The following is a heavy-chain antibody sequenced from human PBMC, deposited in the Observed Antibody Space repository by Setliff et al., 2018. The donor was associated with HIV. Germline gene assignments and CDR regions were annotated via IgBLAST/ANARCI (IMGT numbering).Heavy chain of an antibody. CDR2: IYTSGST. V-gene: IGHV4-61*05. CDR1: GGSISSRTYY. J-gene: IGHJ4*02. CDR3: ARGHCSGGSCLGLISY. D-gene: IGHD2-15*01. Sequence: SETLSLTCTVSGGSISSRTYYWGCIRQPPGKGLEWIGYIYTSGSTNYNPSLKSRVTISVDTSKNQFSLNVSSVTAADTAVYYCARGHCSGGSCLGLISYWGQGTLVTVSS.